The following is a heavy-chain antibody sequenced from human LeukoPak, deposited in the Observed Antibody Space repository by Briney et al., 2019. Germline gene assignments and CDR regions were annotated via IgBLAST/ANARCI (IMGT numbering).Heavy chain of an antibody. CDR2: INHSGST. V-gene: IGHV4-34*01. Sequence: SETLSLTCAVYGGSFSGYYWSWIRQPPGKGLEWIGEINHSGSTNYNPSLKSRVTISVDTSKNQFSLKLSSVTAADTAVYYCARDYYGDGGWFDPWGQGTLVTVSS. CDR1: GGSFSGYY. CDR3: ARDYYGDGGWFDP. D-gene: IGHD4-17*01. J-gene: IGHJ5*02.